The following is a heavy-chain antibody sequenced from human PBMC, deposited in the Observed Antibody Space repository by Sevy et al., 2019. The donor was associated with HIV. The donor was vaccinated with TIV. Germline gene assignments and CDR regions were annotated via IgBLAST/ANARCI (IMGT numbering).Heavy chain of an antibody. CDR3: ATAPGYYDSAPFDY. V-gene: IGHV3-15*01. CDR1: GFTFSNAW. J-gene: IGHJ4*02. Sequence: GGSLRLSCAVSGFTFSNAWMNWVRQAPGTGLQWVGLIKRKIDGETTNYVAPVKGGLTISRDDSKNTLYLQMKSLKTEDTGVYYCATAPGYYDSAPFDYWGPGTLVTVSS. D-gene: IGHD3-22*01. CDR2: IKRKIDGETT.